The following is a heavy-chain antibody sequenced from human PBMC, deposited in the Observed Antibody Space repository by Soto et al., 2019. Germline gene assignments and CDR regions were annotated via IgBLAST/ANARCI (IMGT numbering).Heavy chain of an antibody. V-gene: IGHV3-73*02. CDR3: TSDTARVYYGMDV. CDR1: GFTFSGSA. J-gene: IGHJ6*02. Sequence: EVQLVESGGGLVQPGGSLKLSCAASGFTFSGSAMHWVRQASGKGLEWVGRIRSKANSYATAYAASVKGRFTISRDDSKNTAYLQMNSLKTEDTAVYYCTSDTARVYYGMDVWGQGTTVXVSS. CDR2: IRSKANSYAT. D-gene: IGHD5-18*01.